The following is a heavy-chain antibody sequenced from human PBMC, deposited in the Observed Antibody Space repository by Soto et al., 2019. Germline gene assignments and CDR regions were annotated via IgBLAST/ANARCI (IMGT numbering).Heavy chain of an antibody. Sequence: PSETLSLTCTVSGGSISSSSYYWGWIRQPPGKGLEWIGSIYYSGSTYYNPSLKSRVTISVDTSKNQFSLKLNSVTAADTAVYYCARQRLRLREAAYGMDVWGQGTTVTVSS. D-gene: IGHD4-17*01. J-gene: IGHJ6*02. V-gene: IGHV4-39*01. CDR1: GGSISSSSYY. CDR2: IYYSGST. CDR3: ARQRLRLREAAYGMDV.